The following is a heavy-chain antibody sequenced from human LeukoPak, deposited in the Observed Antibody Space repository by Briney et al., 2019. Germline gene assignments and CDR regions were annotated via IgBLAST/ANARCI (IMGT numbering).Heavy chain of an antibody. CDR3: AKGSSAYMWCYDY. J-gene: IGHJ4*02. D-gene: IGHD6-25*01. CDR2: ISGSGGST. Sequence: GGSLRLSCAASGFTFSSYAMSWVRQAPGKGLEWVSAISGSGGSTYYADSVKGRFTISRDNSKNTLYPQMNSLRAEDTAVYYCAKGSSAYMWCYDYWGQGTLVTVSS. CDR1: GFTFSSYA. V-gene: IGHV3-23*01.